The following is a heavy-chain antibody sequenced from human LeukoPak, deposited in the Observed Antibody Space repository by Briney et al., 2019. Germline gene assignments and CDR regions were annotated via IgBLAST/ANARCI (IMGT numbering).Heavy chain of an antibody. J-gene: IGHJ4*02. V-gene: IGHV3-23*01. D-gene: IGHD4-11*01. CDR3: VKDHWPNSPGDY. CDR1: GFMFSAFS. CDR2: IRSTGGTA. Sequence: GGSLRLSCAASGFMFSAFSMSWVRQPPGRGLGWVAGIRSTGGTAYHAVSVTGRFTISRPHSKHLLYLPMHSLRAEDTALYYCVKDHWPNSPGDYWGQGTLVTVSS.